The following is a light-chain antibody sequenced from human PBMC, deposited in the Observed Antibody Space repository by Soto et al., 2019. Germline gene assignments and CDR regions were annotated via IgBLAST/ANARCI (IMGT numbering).Light chain of an antibody. V-gene: IGKV3-20*01. CDR1: QSASSRY. Sequence: EIVLTQSPGTLSLSPGERATLSCRAGQSASSRYLAWYQQKPGQAPRLLIYGASSRATGIPDRFSGSGSGTDFTLTISRVEPEDFAVYYCQQYGSSPWTFGQGTKVEIK. CDR3: QQYGSSPWT. J-gene: IGKJ1*01. CDR2: GAS.